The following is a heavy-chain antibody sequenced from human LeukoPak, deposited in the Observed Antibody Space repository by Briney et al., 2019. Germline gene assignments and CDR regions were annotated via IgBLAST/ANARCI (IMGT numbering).Heavy chain of an antibody. V-gene: IGHV3-66*01. J-gene: IGHJ3*02. Sequence: PGGSLRLSCAASGFTVSSNYMSWVRQAPGKGLEWVSVIYSGGSTYYADSVKGRFTISRDNSKNTLYLQKNSLRAEDTAVYYCARDRRMTTVTPDAFDIWGQGTMVTVSS. D-gene: IGHD4-17*01. CDR1: GFTVSSNY. CDR3: ARDRRMTTVTPDAFDI. CDR2: IYSGGST.